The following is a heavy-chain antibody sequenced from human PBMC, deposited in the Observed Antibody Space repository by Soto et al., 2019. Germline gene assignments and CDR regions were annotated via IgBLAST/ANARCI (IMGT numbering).Heavy chain of an antibody. CDR3: TREGS. V-gene: IGHV3-48*02. J-gene: IGHJ4*02. CDR1: GFIFSDYS. CDR2: IDGGSSAI. Sequence: EVQLVESGGGLGQPGGSLRLACAASGFIFSDYSMNWVRQFPGKGLEWIAYIDGGSSAIHYTDSVKGRFTISRDNARTSLYLQMNSLRDEDTAVYYCTREGSWGRGTQVTVSS.